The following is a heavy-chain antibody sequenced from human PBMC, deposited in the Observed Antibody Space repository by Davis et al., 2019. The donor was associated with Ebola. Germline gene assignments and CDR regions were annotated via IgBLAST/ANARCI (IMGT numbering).Heavy chain of an antibody. CDR3: AKDTSNVWFDV. Sequence: PGGSLRLSCVASGFSFTNFAMSWVRQAPGKGLEWVAAISGRVGNTYYADSVKGRLTISRDNSKKTLYLQMNSLRVEDTAIYYCAKDTSNVWFDVWGQGTMVTVSS. V-gene: IGHV3-23*01. D-gene: IGHD1-26*01. CDR2: ISGRVGNT. J-gene: IGHJ3*01. CDR1: GFSFTNFA.